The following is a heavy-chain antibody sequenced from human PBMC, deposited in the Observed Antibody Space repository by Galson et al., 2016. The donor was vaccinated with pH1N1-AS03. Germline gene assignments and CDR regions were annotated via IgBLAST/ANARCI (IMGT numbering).Heavy chain of an antibody. Sequence: ETLSLTCSVFGSTTSLFYWNWIRQPPGKGLEWIGFIHHSGSTNYNPSLKSRVTISIDTSKNQFSLKLSSVTAADTAVYYSARDTGGWYFDLWGRGTLVTVSS. V-gene: IGHV4-59*01. CDR1: GSTTSLFY. CDR2: IHHSGST. J-gene: IGHJ2*01. D-gene: IGHD1-1*01. CDR3: ARDTGGWYFDL.